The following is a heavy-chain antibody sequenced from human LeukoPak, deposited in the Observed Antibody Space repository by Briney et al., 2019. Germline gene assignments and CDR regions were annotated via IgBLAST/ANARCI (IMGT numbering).Heavy chain of an antibody. CDR3: AKVPRTGYSSGWYFDY. V-gene: IGHV3-30*04. J-gene: IGHJ4*02. Sequence: PGRSLRLSCAASGFTFSSYAMHWVRQAPGKGLEWVAVISYDGSNKYYADSVKGRFTISRDNSKNTLYLQMNSLRAEDTAVYYCAKVPRTGYSSGWYFDYWGQGTLVTVSS. D-gene: IGHD6-19*01. CDR2: ISYDGSNK. CDR1: GFTFSSYA.